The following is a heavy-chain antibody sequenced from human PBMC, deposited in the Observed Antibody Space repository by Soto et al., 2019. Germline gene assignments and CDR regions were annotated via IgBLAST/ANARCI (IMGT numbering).Heavy chain of an antibody. Sequence: PSETLSLTCTVSGCSISSCGYYWIWIRQHPGKGLEWIGYIYYSGSTYYNPSLKSRVTISVDTSKNQFSLKLSSVTAADTAVYYCARDRGLQGWFDPRGQGTLVTVSS. D-gene: IGHD4-17*01. V-gene: IGHV4-31*03. CDR2: IYYSGST. CDR1: GCSISSCGYY. CDR3: ARDRGLQGWFDP. J-gene: IGHJ5*02.